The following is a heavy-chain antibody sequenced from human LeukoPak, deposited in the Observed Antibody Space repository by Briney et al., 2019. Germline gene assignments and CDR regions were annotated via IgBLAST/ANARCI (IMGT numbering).Heavy chain of an antibody. D-gene: IGHD3-22*01. CDR1: GYTFTNYA. CDR2: ISAYYGNT. Sequence: ASVKVSCKASGYTFTNYAITWVRQAPGQGLEWMGWISAYYGNTKYAQKIQGRVTMTTDTSTSTAYMELSSLRSEDTAVYYCATLDYYDSSAYYSDYWGQGTLVTVSS. J-gene: IGHJ4*02. V-gene: IGHV1-18*01. CDR3: ATLDYYDSSAYYSDY.